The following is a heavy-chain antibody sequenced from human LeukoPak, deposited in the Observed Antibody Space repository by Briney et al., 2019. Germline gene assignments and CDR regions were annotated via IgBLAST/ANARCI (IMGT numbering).Heavy chain of an antibody. V-gene: IGHV3-30*02. Sequence: PGGSLRLSCAASGFTFSSYGMHWVRQAPGKGLEWVAFIRYDGSNKYYADSVKGRFTISRDNSKNTLYLQMNSLRAGDTAVYYCAKDKNDYGDYYYMDVWGKGTTVTVSS. CDR2: IRYDGSNK. J-gene: IGHJ6*03. CDR1: GFTFSSYG. CDR3: AKDKNDYGDYYYMDV. D-gene: IGHD4-17*01.